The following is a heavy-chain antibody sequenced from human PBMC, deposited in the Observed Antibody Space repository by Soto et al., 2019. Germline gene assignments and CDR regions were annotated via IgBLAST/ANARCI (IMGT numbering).Heavy chain of an antibody. CDR1: GGGNLRDYR. CDR3: ARGGDGYNFGAVY. J-gene: IGHJ4*02. V-gene: IGHV1-69*01. D-gene: IGHD2-21*01. CDR2: IIPKLGSA. Sequence: QVQLVQSGAEVKKPGSSVQVSCKASGGGNLRDYRTTWVRQAPGQGLEWMGGIIPKLGSANYAQNFQGRVXXXXXXXXXXXXXXXXXXXXXXTAVYYCARGGDGYNFGAVYWGQGTPVTVSS.